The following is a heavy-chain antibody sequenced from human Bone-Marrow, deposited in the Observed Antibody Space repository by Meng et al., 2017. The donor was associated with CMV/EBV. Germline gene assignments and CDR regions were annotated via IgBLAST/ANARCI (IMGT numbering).Heavy chain of an antibody. J-gene: IGHJ4*02. CDR1: GGSVSSGSYY. V-gene: IGHV4-61*01. D-gene: IGHD2-2*01. CDR3: ARETGDCSSTSCSFFDY. CDR2: IYYSGST. Sequence: GSLRLSCTVSGGSVSSGSYYWSWIRQPPGKGLEWIGYIYYSGSTNYNPSLKSRVTISVDTSKNQFSLKLSSVTAADTAVYYCARETGDCSSTSCSFFDYWGQGTLVTFSS.